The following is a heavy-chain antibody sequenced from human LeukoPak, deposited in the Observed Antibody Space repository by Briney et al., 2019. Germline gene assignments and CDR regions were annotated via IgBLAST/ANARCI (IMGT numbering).Heavy chain of an antibody. J-gene: IGHJ4*02. Sequence: ASVKVSFKASGYTFTDYYIHWVRQAPGQGLEWMGWINPKSGGTKYAQKFQGRVTVTRDTSISTAYMELSRLRSDDTAVYYCARSPSNYYPYFFDYWGQGTLVTVSS. CDR1: GYTFTDYY. CDR2: INPKSGGT. V-gene: IGHV1-2*02. CDR3: ARSPSNYYPYFFDY. D-gene: IGHD3-10*01.